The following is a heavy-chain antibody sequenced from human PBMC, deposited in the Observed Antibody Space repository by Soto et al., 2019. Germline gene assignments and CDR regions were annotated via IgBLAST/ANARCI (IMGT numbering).Heavy chain of an antibody. J-gene: IGHJ6*02. CDR3: ARGVFPAAGEAPHYFHYGVDV. Sequence: QVQLVQSGPEVKKPGSSVKVSCKTSGDTFKKFAISWVRQAPGQGPEWMGGIIPMFGTTKYTQKFQGRVTFTADKSTGTAYMELTSLMSEDTATYFCARGVFPAAGEAPHYFHYGVDVWGQGTTVTVSS. V-gene: IGHV1-69*06. CDR1: GDTFKKFA. D-gene: IGHD2-2*01. CDR2: IIPMFGTT.